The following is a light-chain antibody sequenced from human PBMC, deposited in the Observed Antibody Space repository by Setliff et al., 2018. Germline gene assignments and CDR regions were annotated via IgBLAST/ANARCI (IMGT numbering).Light chain of an antibody. Sequence: SVLTQPASVSGSPGQSITISCTGTSSDVGGYKYVSWFQQHPGKAPKLMIYEVTKRPSGVPDRFSGSKSGNTASLTVSVLQAEDEADYYCTSYAGSNNYVFGTGTKVTVL. V-gene: IGLV2-8*01. CDR3: TSYAGSNNYV. CDR1: SSDVGGYKY. CDR2: EVT. J-gene: IGLJ1*01.